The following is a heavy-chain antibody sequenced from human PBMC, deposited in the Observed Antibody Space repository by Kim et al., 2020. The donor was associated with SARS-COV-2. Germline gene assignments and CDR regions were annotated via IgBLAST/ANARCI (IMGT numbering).Heavy chain of an antibody. CDR3: ARGRAGVVPSPILGLGPHDDYFIMDV. CDR1: GGSFSGFS. V-gene: IGHV4-34*01. Sequence: SETLSLTCAVYGGSFSGFSWSWIRQPPGKGLEWIGEISHSGSINDNPSLKSRVTISRDTSNNQFSLKLTSVTAADTCFFFCARGRAGVVPSPILGLGPHDDYFIMDVWGHGTTVTVSS. J-gene: IGHJ6*02. D-gene: IGHD2-2*02. CDR2: ISHSGSI.